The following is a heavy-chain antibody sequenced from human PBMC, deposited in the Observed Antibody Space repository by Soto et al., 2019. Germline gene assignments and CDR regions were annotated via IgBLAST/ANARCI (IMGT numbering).Heavy chain of an antibody. Sequence: ASVKVSCKASGYTFTSYAMHWVRQAPGQRLEWMGWINAGNGNTKYSQKFQGRVTITRDTSASTAYMELSSLRSEDTAVYYCARVVGVEYSSSWPFDYWGQGTLVTVSS. CDR3: ARVVGVEYSSSWPFDY. CDR1: GYTFTSYA. D-gene: IGHD6-6*01. V-gene: IGHV1-3*01. CDR2: INAGNGNT. J-gene: IGHJ4*02.